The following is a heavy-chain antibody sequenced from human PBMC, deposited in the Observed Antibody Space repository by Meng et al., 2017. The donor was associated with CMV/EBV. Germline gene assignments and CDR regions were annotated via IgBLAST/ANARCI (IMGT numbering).Heavy chain of an antibody. CDR2: RSFDRSFE. J-gene: IGHJ3*02. V-gene: IGHV3-30*04. D-gene: IGHD5-12*01. Sequence: GESLKISCAASGFTFSRYTIHWVRQAPGKGLDWVALRSFDRSFEYYADSVKGRFTISRDSSENTLYLQMNSLRVEDTAVYYCAREANAFDIWGQGTLVTDSS. CDR3: AREANAFDI. CDR1: GFTFSRYT.